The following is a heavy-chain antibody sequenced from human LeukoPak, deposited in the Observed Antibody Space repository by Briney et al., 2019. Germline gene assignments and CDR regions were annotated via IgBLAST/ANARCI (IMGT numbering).Heavy chain of an antibody. J-gene: IGHJ4*02. V-gene: IGHV4-59*08. CDR1: GGSVTGVY. Sequence: PSETLSLTCSVSGGSVTGVYWSWIRQPPGKGLEWIGSIYDRERTNDNPSLKSRVTISVDTSKNQFSLKLTSATAAGTAIYYCPRHRLTDGLMDWGQGTLVTVSS. CDR2: IYDRERT. CDR3: PRHRLTDGLMD. D-gene: IGHD3-9*01.